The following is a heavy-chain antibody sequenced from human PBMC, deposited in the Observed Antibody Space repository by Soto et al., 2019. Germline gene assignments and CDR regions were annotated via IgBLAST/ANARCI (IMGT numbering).Heavy chain of an antibody. Sequence: DVQLVESGGGLVKPGGSLRLSCAASGFSFSSYGMNWVRQAPGRGLEWVSSISSSSRYINYADPVRGRFTISRDNAKSSLYLQMNSLRAEDTAVYYCALLWLGELDWGQGTLVTVSS. V-gene: IGHV3-21*01. CDR3: ALLWLGELD. CDR1: GFSFSSYG. CDR2: ISSSSRYI. J-gene: IGHJ4*02. D-gene: IGHD3-10*01.